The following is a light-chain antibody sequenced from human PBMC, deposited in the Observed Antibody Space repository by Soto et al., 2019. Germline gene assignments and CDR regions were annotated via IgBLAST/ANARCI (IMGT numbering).Light chain of an antibody. Sequence: QSALTQPASVSGSPGQSITISCTGTSSDIGAFDLVSWFQQHPGQAPKVMIYDVSVRPSGVSYRFSGSKSGNTASLTISGLQAEDEADYYCSSYTITSTRLFGTGTQLTVL. CDR1: SSDIGAFDL. V-gene: IGLV2-14*03. CDR3: SSYTITSTRL. J-gene: IGLJ1*01. CDR2: DVS.